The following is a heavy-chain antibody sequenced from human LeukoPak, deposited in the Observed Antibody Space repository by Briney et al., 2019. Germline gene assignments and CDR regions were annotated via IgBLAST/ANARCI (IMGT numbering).Heavy chain of an antibody. CDR1: GYTFTGYY. D-gene: IGHD6-19*01. J-gene: IGHJ4*02. CDR3: ARGAVAGLDY. V-gene: IGHV1-2*02. Sequence: EASVKVSCKASGYTFTGYYIHWVRQAPGQGLEWMGWINPDSGGTNYAQMFQDRVTMTRDTSTSTAYMELRSLRSDDTAVYYCARGAVAGLDYWGQGTLVTVSS. CDR2: INPDSGGT.